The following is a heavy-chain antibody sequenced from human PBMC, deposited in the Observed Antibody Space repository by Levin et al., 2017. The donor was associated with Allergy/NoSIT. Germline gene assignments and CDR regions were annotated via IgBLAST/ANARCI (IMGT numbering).Heavy chain of an antibody. D-gene: IGHD3/OR15-3a*01. CDR1: GFTFSSYG. CDR3: AREGVFGRISYCYYNDV. Sequence: GESLKISCAASGFTFSSYGMHWVRQAPGKGLEWVSSISSSSRYISYADSVKGRFTISRDNAKNSLYLQMSNLRVGDTAVYYCAREGVFGRISYCYYNDVWGKGTTVIVSS. J-gene: IGHJ6*03. CDR2: ISSSSRYI. V-gene: IGHV3-21*01.